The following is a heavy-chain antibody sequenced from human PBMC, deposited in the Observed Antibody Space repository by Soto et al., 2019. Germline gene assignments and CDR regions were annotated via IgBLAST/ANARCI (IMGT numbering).Heavy chain of an antibody. Sequence: GASVKVSCKASGYTFTSYGISWVRQAPGQGLEWMGWISAYNGNTNYAQKLQGRVTMTTDTSTSTAYMELRSLRSDDTAVYYCARGDSSSWSGNWFDPWGQGTLVTVSS. D-gene: IGHD6-13*01. J-gene: IGHJ5*02. CDR2: ISAYNGNT. CDR3: ARGDSSSWSGNWFDP. CDR1: GYTFTSYG. V-gene: IGHV1-18*01.